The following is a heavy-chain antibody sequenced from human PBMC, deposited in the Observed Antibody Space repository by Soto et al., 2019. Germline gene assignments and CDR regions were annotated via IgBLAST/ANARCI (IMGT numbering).Heavy chain of an antibody. J-gene: IGHJ4*02. Sequence: ASVKVSCKASGYTFTGYYMHWVRQAPGQGLQWMGWINPNSGGTIHAQKFQGRVTMTRDTSISTAYMELSRLRSDDTAVYYCARENGTTGLDYWGQGTLVTISS. V-gene: IGHV1-2*02. CDR3: ARENGTTGLDY. D-gene: IGHD1-1*01. CDR2: INPNSGGT. CDR1: GYTFTGYY.